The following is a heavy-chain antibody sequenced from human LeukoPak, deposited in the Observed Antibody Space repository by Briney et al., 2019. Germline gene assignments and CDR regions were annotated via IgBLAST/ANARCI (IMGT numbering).Heavy chain of an antibody. Sequence: GGSLRLSCAASGFTFSSYEMNWVRQAPGKGLEWVPYISSSGSTIYYADSVKGRFTISRDNAKNSLYLQMNSLRAEDTAVYYCARDSGQWLVQFDYWGQGTLVTVSS. D-gene: IGHD6-19*01. V-gene: IGHV3-48*03. J-gene: IGHJ4*02. CDR1: GFTFSSYE. CDR2: ISSSGSTI. CDR3: ARDSGQWLVQFDY.